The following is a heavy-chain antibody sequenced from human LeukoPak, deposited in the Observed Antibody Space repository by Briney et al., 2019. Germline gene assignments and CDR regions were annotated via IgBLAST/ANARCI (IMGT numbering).Heavy chain of an antibody. CDR1: GGSLSDYC. V-gene: IGHV4-34*01. CDR2: IYYSGST. Sequence: PSETLSLTCDVYGGSLSDYCWTWIRQPPGKGLEWIGSIYYSGSTYYNPSLKSRVTISVDTSKNQFSLKLSSVTAADTTVYYCARERAGANHGDYWGQGTLVTVSS. J-gene: IGHJ4*02. D-gene: IGHD6-13*01. CDR3: ARERAGANHGDY.